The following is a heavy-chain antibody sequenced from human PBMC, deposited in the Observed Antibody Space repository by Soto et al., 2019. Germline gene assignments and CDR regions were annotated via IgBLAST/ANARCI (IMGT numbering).Heavy chain of an antibody. V-gene: IGHV3-48*02. D-gene: IGHD3-10*01. CDR3: ASSLFWWFGESRYYYYGMDV. Sequence: EVQLVESGGGLVQPGGSLRLSCAASGFTFSSYSMNWVRQAPGKGLEWVSYISSSSSTIYYADSVKGRFTISRDNAKNSLYLQMNSLRDEDTAVYYCASSLFWWFGESRYYYYGMDVWGQGTTVTVSS. CDR1: GFTFSSYS. J-gene: IGHJ6*02. CDR2: ISSSSSTI.